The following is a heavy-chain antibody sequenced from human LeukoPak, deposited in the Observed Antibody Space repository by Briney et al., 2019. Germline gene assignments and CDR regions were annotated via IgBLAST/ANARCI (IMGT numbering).Heavy chain of an antibody. CDR1: GYTFTRYG. D-gene: IGHD4-17*01. CDR3: ARDRKMGTVTLNWFDP. V-gene: IGHV1-18*01. J-gene: IGHJ5*02. Sequence: ASVKVSCKASGYTFTRYGISWVRQAPGQGLEWMGWISAYNGNTNYAQKLQGRVTMTTDTSTSTAYMELRSLRSDDTAVYYCARDRKMGTVTLNWFDPWGQGTLVTVSS. CDR2: ISAYNGNT.